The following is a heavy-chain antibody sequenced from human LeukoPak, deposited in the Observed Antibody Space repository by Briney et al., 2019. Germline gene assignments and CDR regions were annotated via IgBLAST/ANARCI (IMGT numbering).Heavy chain of an antibody. CDR2: IYYSGST. CDR3: ARVRNTGTYYYGSGPAFDI. V-gene: IGHV4-30-4*01. Sequence: SETLSLTCTVSGGSISSGDYYWSWIRQPPGKGLEWIEYIYYSGSTYYNPSLKSRVTISVDTSKNQFSLKLSSVTAADTAVYYCARVRNTGTYYYGSGPAFDIWGQGTMVTVSS. J-gene: IGHJ3*02. D-gene: IGHD3-10*01. CDR1: GGSISSGDYY.